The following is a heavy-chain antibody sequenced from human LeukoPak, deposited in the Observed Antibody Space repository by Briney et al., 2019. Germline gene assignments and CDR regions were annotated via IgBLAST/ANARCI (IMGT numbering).Heavy chain of an antibody. CDR2: IYTSGST. V-gene: IGHV4-61*02. CDR3: ARHLADSSGYSWFDP. CDR1: GGSISSGSYY. Sequence: SQTLSLTCTVSGGSISSGSYYWSWIRQPAGKGLEWIGRIYTSGSTNYNPSLKSRVTISVDTSKNQFSLKLSSVTAADTAVYYCARHLADSSGYSWFDPWGQGTLVTVSS. D-gene: IGHD3-22*01. J-gene: IGHJ5*02.